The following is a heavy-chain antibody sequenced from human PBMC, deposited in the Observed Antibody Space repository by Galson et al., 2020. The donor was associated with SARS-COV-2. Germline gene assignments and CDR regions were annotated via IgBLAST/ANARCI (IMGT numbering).Heavy chain of an antibody. CDR3: ARFHYGEYAPEAFDI. Sequence: SETLSLTCAVSGASISSGGYSWSWLRQPPGTGLEWIGYNSHSGRPYYNPSLQSRLTISGDRSKNQFSLKLSSVTAADTAVYYCARFHYGEYAPEAFDIWGQGTMVTVSS. J-gene: IGHJ3*02. CDR1: GASISSGGYS. CDR2: NSHSGRP. D-gene: IGHD4-17*01. V-gene: IGHV4-30-2*01.